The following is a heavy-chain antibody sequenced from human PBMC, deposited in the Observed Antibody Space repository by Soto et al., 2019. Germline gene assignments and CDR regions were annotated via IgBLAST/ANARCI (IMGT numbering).Heavy chain of an antibody. V-gene: IGHV4-34*01. CDR3: ARGVILWFGELSRRGGYYYYMDV. CDR1: GGSLSGYQ. J-gene: IGHJ6*03. Sequence: QVQLQQWGAGLLKPSETLSLTCAVYGGSLSGYQWSWIRQTPGKGLEWIGEINDSGNINYNPSLKSRVTILLDTPRKQISLKLSAVTAAHSAVYYCARGVILWFGELSRRGGYYYYMDVWGKGTTVAVSS. CDR2: INDSGNI. D-gene: IGHD3-10*01.